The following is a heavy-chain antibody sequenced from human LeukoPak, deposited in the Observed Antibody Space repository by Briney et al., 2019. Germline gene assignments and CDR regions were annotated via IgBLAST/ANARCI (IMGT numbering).Heavy chain of an antibody. D-gene: IGHD2-15*01. J-gene: IGHJ4*02. CDR2: ISSSGSTI. Sequence: SGGSLRLSCAASGFIFSSYEMNWVRQAPGKGLEWVSYISSSGSTIYYADSVKGRFTISRDNAKNSLYLQMNSLRAEDTAVYYCAREIRYCSGSKCYLFDYWGQGTLVTVSS. V-gene: IGHV3-48*03. CDR1: GFIFSSYE. CDR3: AREIRYCSGSKCYLFDY.